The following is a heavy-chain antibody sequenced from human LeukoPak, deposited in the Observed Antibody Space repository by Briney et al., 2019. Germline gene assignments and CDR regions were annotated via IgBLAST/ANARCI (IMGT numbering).Heavy chain of an antibody. CDR2: IYYSGST. Sequence: SSETLSLTCAVSGGSISSSYYWSWIRQPPGKGLEWIGYIYYSGSTNYNPSLKSRVTISVDTSKHQFSLKLSSVTAADTAVYYCARXRIVGXAXXYYFD. CDR3: ARXRIVGXAXXYYFD. V-gene: IGHV4-61*01. D-gene: IGHD1-26*01. CDR1: GGSISSSYY. J-gene: IGHJ4*01.